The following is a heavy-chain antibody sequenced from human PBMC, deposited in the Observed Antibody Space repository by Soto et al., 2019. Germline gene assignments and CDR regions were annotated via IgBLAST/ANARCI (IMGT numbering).Heavy chain of an antibody. Sequence: GGSPRLSCAASGFTFSSYWMSWVRQAPGKGLEWVANIKQDGSEKYYVDSVKGRFTISRDNVKNSLYLQMNSLRAEDTAVYYCAREPYYYDSSGYYEGYFYYWGQGTLVTVSS. CDR1: GFTFSSYW. J-gene: IGHJ4*02. D-gene: IGHD3-22*01. CDR2: IKQDGSEK. CDR3: AREPYYYDSSGYYEGYFYY. V-gene: IGHV3-7*05.